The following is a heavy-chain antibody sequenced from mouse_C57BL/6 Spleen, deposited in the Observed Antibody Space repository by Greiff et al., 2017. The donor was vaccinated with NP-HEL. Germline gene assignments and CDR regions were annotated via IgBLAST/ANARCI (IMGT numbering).Heavy chain of an antibody. V-gene: IGHV1-64*01. J-gene: IGHJ4*01. D-gene: IGHD4-1*01. Sequence: QVHVKQPGAELVKPGASVKLSCKASGYTFTSYWMHWVKQRPGQGLEWIGMIHPNSGSTNYNEKFKSKATLTVDKSSSTAYMQLSSLTSEDSAVYYCAREGQLTGTDAMDYWGQGTSVTVSS. CDR3: AREGQLTGTDAMDY. CDR1: GYTFTSYW. CDR2: IHPNSGST.